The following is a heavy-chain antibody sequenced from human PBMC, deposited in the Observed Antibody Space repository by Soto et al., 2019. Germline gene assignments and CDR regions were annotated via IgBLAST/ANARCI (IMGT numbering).Heavy chain of an antibody. V-gene: IGHV1-2*02. D-gene: IGHD2-8*01. CDR1: GYTFTGYY. Sequence: ASVKVSCKASGYTFTGYYMHWVRQAPGQRLEWIGWINPSSGNTNYAQKFQERVTITRDMSTSTAYMELSSLRSEDTAVYYCAADPHRRPNNNWFDPWGQGTLVTVSS. J-gene: IGHJ5*02. CDR3: AADPHRRPNNNWFDP. CDR2: INPSSGNT.